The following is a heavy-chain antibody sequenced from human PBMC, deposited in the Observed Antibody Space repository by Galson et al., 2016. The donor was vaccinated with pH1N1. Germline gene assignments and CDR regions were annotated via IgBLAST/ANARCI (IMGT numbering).Heavy chain of an antibody. J-gene: IGHJ4*02. CDR1: GYSVTRYY. CDR3: ARRCYFDY. Sequence: SVKVSCKASGYSVTRYYMHWVRQAPGQGLEWMGIIDPSDGTTTYSQKFRGRITMTRDTPTNSVYMELSSLTSDDTAVYYCARRCYFDYWGQGTLITVSS. CDR2: IDPSDGTT. V-gene: IGHV1-46*01.